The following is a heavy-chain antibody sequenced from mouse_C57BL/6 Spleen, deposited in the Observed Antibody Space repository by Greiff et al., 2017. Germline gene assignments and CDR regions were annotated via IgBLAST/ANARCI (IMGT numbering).Heavy chain of an antibody. CDR3: TREGEIYYGYDGPCAY. Sequence: QVQLKESGAELVRPGASVTLSCKASGYTFTDYEMHWVKQTPVHGLEWIGAFDPATGGTAYNQKFKGKAILTADKSSSTAYMELRSLTSEDSAVYYCTREGEIYYGYDGPCAYWGQGTLVTVSA. D-gene: IGHD2-2*01. CDR1: GYTFTDYE. CDR2: FDPATGGT. J-gene: IGHJ3*01. V-gene: IGHV1-15*01.